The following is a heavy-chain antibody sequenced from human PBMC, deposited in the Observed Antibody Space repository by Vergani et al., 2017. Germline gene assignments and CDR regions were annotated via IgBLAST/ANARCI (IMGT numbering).Heavy chain of an antibody. CDR1: GGSISSGGYS. CDR2: IYHSGST. CDR3: ARDGDRGIDY. D-gene: IGHD3-16*01. V-gene: IGHV4-30-2*01. J-gene: IGHJ4*02. Sequence: QVQLQESGSGLVKPSQTLSLTCAVSGGSISSGGYSWSWIRQPPGKGLEWIGYIYHSGSTYYNPSLKSRVTISVDRSKNQFSLKLSSVTAADTAVYYCARDGDRGIDYWGQGTLVTVSS.